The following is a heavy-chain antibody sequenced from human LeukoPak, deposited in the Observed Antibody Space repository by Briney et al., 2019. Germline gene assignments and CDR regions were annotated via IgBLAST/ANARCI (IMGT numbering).Heavy chain of an antibody. J-gene: IGHJ4*02. CDR2: LYHSGST. V-gene: IGHV4-30-2*01. Sequence: PSQTLSPTCTVSGGSISSGGYYWSWVRQPPGTGLEWIGYLYHSGSTYYNPSLKSRVTISVDRSKNQFSLKLSSVAAADTAVYYCARDSCSSTSCYPRGVDYWGQGTLVTVSS. CDR3: ARDSCSSTSCYPRGVDY. D-gene: IGHD2-2*01. CDR1: GGSISSGGYY.